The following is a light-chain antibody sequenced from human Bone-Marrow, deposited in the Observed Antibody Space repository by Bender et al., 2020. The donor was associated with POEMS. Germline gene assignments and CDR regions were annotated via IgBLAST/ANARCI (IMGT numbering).Light chain of an antibody. CDR3: CSYTGSSYV. V-gene: IGLV2-14*03. Sequence: QSALTQPASVSGSPGQSITISCTGTSSDIGGYKHVSWYQQHPGKAPKLMIYDVTIRPSGVPDRFSGSKSGNTASLTISGLQAEDEGDYYCCSYTGSSYVFGTGTKVTVL. CDR2: DVT. J-gene: IGLJ1*01. CDR1: SSDIGGYKH.